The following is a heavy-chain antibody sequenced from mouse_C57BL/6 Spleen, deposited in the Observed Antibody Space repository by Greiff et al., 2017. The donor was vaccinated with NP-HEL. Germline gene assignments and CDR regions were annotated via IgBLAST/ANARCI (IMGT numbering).Heavy chain of an antibody. J-gene: IGHJ2*01. CDR1: GFTFSDYY. Sequence: EVQLMESEGGLVQPGSSMKLSCTASGFTFSDYYMAWVRQVPEKGLEWVANINYDGSSTYYLDSLKSRFIISRDNAKNILYLQMSSLKSEDTATYYCAREGDSSGYYFDYWGQGTTLTVSS. CDR3: AREGDSSGYYFDY. V-gene: IGHV5-16*01. D-gene: IGHD3-2*02. CDR2: INYDGSST.